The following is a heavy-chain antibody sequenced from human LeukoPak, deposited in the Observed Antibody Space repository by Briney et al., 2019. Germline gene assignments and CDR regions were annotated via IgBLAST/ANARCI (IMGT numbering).Heavy chain of an antibody. Sequence: GGSLRLSCAASGFTFSDYSMNWVRQAPGKGLEWISYIGGRGDGMPYADSVKGRFIVSRDNAKNSLFLQMNRLRGEDTAIYFCAREIPGRIAADCWGQGTLVTVSS. D-gene: IGHD2-15*01. V-gene: IGHV3-48*01. CDR2: IGGRGDGM. CDR1: GFTFSDYS. CDR3: AREIPGRIAADC. J-gene: IGHJ4*02.